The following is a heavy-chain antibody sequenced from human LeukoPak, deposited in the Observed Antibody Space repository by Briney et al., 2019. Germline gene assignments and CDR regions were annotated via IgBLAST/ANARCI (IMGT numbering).Heavy chain of an antibody. CDR2: INTNTGNP. D-gene: IGHD2-15*01. CDR3: ARDGEGYWGVRTSDY. Sequence: ASVKVSCKTSEYTFTNYDINWVRQAPGQGLEWMGWINTNTGNPTYAQGFTGRFVFSLDTSVSTAYLQISSLKAEDTAVYYCARDGEGYWGVRTSDYWGQGTLVTVSS. J-gene: IGHJ4*02. V-gene: IGHV7-4-1*02. CDR1: EYTFTNYD.